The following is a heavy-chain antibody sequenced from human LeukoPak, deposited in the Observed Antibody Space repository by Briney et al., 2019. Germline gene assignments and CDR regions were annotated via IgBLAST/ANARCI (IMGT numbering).Heavy chain of an antibody. Sequence: SETLSLTCTVSGGSISSYYWSWIRQPPGKGLERIGYIYYSGTTNYNPSLKSRVTISVDTSKNQFSLKLSSVTAADTAVYYCARGVYIAAAQYGYWGQGTLVTVSS. CDR2: IYYSGTT. CDR3: ARGVYIAAAQYGY. D-gene: IGHD6-13*01. V-gene: IGHV4-59*01. CDR1: GGSISSYY. J-gene: IGHJ4*02.